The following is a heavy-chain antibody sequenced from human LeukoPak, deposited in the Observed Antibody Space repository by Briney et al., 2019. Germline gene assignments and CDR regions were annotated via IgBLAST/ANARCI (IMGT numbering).Heavy chain of an antibody. CDR1: GFTFRNYG. J-gene: IGHJ5*02. CDR2: IQYDGNNK. Sequence: GGSLRLSCAASGFTFRNYGMHWVRQAPGKGLEWVALIQYDGNNKYYPDSVRGRFTISRDNSKNTLYLQMNNLRAEDTAVYYCARDRGKWLQLNAYWFDPWGQGTLVTVSS. D-gene: IGHD5-24*01. CDR3: ARDRGKWLQLNAYWFDP. V-gene: IGHV3-30*02.